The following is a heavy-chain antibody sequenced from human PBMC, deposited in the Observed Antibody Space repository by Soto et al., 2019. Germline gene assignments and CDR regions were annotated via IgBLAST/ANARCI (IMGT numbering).Heavy chain of an antibody. D-gene: IGHD2-2*01. Sequence: PSETLSLTCTVSGGSVTRNNYDWGWIRQPPGKGLEWIGTLYHSGSSNYSPSLKSRVTISVDTSKNQFSLRLNSMTAADTAIYYCARQESEWYQRPFDYWGPGILVTVSS. CDR1: GGSVTRNNYD. V-gene: IGHV4-39*01. CDR2: LYHSGSS. J-gene: IGHJ4*02. CDR3: ARQESEWYQRPFDY.